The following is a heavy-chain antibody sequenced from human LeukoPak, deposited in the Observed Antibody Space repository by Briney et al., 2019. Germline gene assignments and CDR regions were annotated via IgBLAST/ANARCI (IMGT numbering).Heavy chain of an antibody. D-gene: IGHD1-26*01. CDR3: AKFVGYRSIVGAAYFDY. V-gene: IGHV3-23*01. CDR1: GFTFSSYA. Sequence: GGSLRLSCAASGFTFSSYAMSWVRQAPGEGLEWVSGISGSDSTYYADSVKGRFTISRDNSKNTLYLQMNSLRAEDTAVYYCAKFVGYRSIVGAAYFDYWGQGTLVTVSS. CDR2: ISGSDST. J-gene: IGHJ4*02.